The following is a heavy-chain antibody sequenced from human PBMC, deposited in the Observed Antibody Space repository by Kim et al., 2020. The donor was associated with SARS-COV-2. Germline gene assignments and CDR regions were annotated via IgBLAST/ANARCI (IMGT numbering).Heavy chain of an antibody. J-gene: IGHJ2*01. CDR3: ARGGSMYFDL. D-gene: IGHD3-10*01. Sequence: GGSLRRSCAASEFSFSGYWMSWVRQAPGKGPEWVAKIKQDGSEKYYVDSVKGRLTISRDNTKNSLFLQMNSLRAEDTAVYYCARGGSMYFDLWGRGTLVT. CDR1: EFSFSGYW. CDR2: IKQDGSEK. V-gene: IGHV3-7*01.